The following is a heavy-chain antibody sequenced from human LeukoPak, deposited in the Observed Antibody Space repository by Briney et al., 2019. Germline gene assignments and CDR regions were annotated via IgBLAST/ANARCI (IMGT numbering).Heavy chain of an antibody. CDR2: ISAYNGNT. V-gene: IGHV1-18*01. CDR3: ARTRSGGPYYYYYMDV. Sequence: GASVKVSCKASGYTFTNYGISWVRQAPGQGLEWMGWISAYNGNTNYAQKLQGRVTMTTDTSTSTAYMELRSLRSDDTAVYYCARTRSGGPYYYYYMDVWGKGTTVTVSS. J-gene: IGHJ6*03. CDR1: GYTFTNYG. D-gene: IGHD2-15*01.